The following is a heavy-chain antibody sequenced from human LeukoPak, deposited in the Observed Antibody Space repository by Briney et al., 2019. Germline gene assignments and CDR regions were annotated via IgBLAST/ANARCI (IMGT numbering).Heavy chain of an antibody. V-gene: IGHV3-33*01. J-gene: IGHJ4*02. CDR1: GFTFSSCG. D-gene: IGHD6-13*01. Sequence: GRSLRLSCAASGFTFSSCGMHWVRQAPGKGLEWVAVIWYDGSNKYYADSVKGRFTISRDNSKNTLYLQMNSLRAEDTAVYYCARSRVYSSSSHFDYWGQGTLVTDSS. CDR3: ARSRVYSSSSHFDY. CDR2: IWYDGSNK.